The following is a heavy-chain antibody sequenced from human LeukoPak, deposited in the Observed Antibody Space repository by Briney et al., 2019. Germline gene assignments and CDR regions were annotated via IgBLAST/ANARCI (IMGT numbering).Heavy chain of an antibody. CDR1: GYIFTSYY. CDR3: ARGVDCSSTSCYAAGDY. J-gene: IGHJ4*02. Sequence: GASVKVFCKTSGYIFTSYYIHWVRQAPGQGLEWMGIINPSGGITTYAQEFQGRVTMTRDTSTSTVYMELSSLRSDDTAVYYCARGVDCSSTSCYAAGDYWGQGTLVTVSS. V-gene: IGHV1-46*01. D-gene: IGHD2-2*01. CDR2: INPSGGIT.